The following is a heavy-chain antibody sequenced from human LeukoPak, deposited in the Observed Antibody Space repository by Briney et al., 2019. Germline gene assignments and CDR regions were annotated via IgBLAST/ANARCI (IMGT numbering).Heavy chain of an antibody. Sequence: PGRSLRLSCAASGLTFSDYYTSWSRQAPGKGREWLSYLSPSTTPTSSADSVKGRFTISRDNTKNLLLLQMNSLSAEDTAVYYCARGGHGAADQWGQGTLVTVSS. CDR3: ARGGHGAADQ. CDR2: LSPSTTPT. V-gene: IGHV3-11*05. CDR1: GLTFSDYY. D-gene: IGHD1-26*01. J-gene: IGHJ5*02.